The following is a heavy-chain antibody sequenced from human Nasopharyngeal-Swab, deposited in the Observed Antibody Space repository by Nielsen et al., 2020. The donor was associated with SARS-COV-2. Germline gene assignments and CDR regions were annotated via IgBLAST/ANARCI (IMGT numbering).Heavy chain of an antibody. J-gene: IGHJ4*02. Sequence: ASAKVSCKASGYTLTSYAMHWVRQAPGQRLEWMGWINAGNGNTKYSQKFQGRVTITRDTSASTASLELSSLRSEDTAVYYCATTKDGSKGFYFDYWGQGTLVTVSS. V-gene: IGHV1-3*01. D-gene: IGHD4-23*01. CDR1: GYTLTSYA. CDR2: INAGNGNT. CDR3: ATTKDGSKGFYFDY.